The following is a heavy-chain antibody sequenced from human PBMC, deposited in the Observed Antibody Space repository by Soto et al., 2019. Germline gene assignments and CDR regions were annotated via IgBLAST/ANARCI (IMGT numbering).Heavy chain of an antibody. CDR1: GLSLSDVF. D-gene: IGHD3-10*01. CDR2: TKDKAYSYTT. V-gene: IGHV3-72*01. J-gene: IGHJ5*02. Sequence: EVQLVESGGDLVQPGGSLRLSCAASGLSLSDVFIDWVRQAPGKGLEWVGRTKDKAYSYTTEYAASVKGSFTISRDDLRNSVFLQMSSLITEDTSVYYCPSIRAVFRSWSQGPLVPVSS. CDR3: PSIRAVFRS.